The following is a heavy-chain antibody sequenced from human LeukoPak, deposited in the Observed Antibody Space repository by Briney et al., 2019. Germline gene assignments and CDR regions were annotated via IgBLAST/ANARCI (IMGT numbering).Heavy chain of an antibody. J-gene: IGHJ4*02. D-gene: IGHD1-26*01. CDR1: GFTFSSYS. CDR2: ISSSSSYI. V-gene: IGHV3-21*01. Sequence: GGSLRLSCAASGFTFSSYSMNWVRQAPGKGLEWVSSISSSSSYIYYADSVKGRFTISRDNAKNSLYLQMNSLRAEDTAVYYCAREGIVGATVDYWGRGTLVTVSS. CDR3: AREGIVGATVDY.